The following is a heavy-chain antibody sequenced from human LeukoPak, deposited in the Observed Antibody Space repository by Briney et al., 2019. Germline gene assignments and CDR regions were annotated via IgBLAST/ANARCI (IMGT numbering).Heavy chain of an antibody. J-gene: IGHJ4*02. CDR3: ARESTYSSSWYDY. CDR1: GYTFTGYD. D-gene: IGHD6-13*01. CDR2: MNPNSGNT. Sequence: ASVKVSCKASGYTFTGYDINWVRQATGQGLEWMGWMNPNSGNTGYAQKFQGRVTMTRNTSISTAYMELSSLRSEDTAVYYCARESTYSSSWYDYWGQGTLVTVSS. V-gene: IGHV1-8*01.